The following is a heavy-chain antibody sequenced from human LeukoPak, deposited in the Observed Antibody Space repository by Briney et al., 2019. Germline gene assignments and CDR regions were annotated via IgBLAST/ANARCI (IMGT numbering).Heavy chain of an antibody. D-gene: IGHD2-21*01. V-gene: IGHV1-8*01. Sequence: GASVKASCKASGYTFTSYDINWVRQATGQGLEWMGWMNPNSGNTGYAQKFQGRVTMTRNTSISTAYMELSSLRSEDTAVYYCASISGLYYYYGMDVWGQGTTVTVSS. CDR2: MNPNSGNT. CDR3: ASISGLYYYYGMDV. J-gene: IGHJ6*02. CDR1: GYTFTSYD.